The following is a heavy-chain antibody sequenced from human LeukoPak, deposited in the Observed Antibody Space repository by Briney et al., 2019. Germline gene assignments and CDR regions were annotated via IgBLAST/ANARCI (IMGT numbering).Heavy chain of an antibody. Sequence: PGRSLRLSCAASGLTFSSYAMHWVRQAPGKGLEWVAVISYDGSNKYYADSVKGRFTISRDNSKNTLYLQMNSLRAEDTAVYYCARDAAAAAPYNWFDPWGQGTLVTVSS. J-gene: IGHJ5*02. D-gene: IGHD6-13*01. CDR1: GLTFSSYA. CDR3: ARDAAAAAPYNWFDP. CDR2: ISYDGSNK. V-gene: IGHV3-30*01.